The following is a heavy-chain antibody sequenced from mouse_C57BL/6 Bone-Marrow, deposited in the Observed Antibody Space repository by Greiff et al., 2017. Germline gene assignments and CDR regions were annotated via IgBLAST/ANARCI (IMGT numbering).Heavy chain of an antibody. J-gene: IGHJ4*01. CDR2: IYPGSGST. CDR3: AREEDY. Sequence: QVHVKQPGAELVKPGASVKMSCKASGYTFTSYWITWVKQRPGQGLEWIGDIYPGSGSTNYNEKFKSKATLTVDTSSSTAYMQLSSLTSEDSAVYYCAREEDYWGQGTSVTVSS. CDR1: GYTFTSYW. V-gene: IGHV1-55*01.